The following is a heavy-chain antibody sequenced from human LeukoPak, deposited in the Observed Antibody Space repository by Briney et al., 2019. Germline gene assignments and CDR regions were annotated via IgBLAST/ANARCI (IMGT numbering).Heavy chain of an antibody. J-gene: IGHJ3*02. D-gene: IGHD5-18*01. CDR2: ISSSSSTI. CDR3: ARGLQLHDAFDI. CDR1: GFTFSSYS. V-gene: IGHV3-48*04. Sequence: GGSLRLSCAASGFTFSSYSMNWVRQAPGKGLEWVSYISSSSSTIYYADSVKGRFTISRDNAKNTLYLQMNSLRAEDTAVYYCARGLQLHDAFDIWGQGTMVTVSS.